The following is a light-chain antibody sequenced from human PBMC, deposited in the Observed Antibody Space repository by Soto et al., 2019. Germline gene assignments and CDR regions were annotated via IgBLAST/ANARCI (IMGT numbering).Light chain of an antibody. CDR2: VAS. J-gene: IGKJ1*01. V-gene: IGKV1-6*01. Sequence: AIQMTQSPSSLSASVGDRVTITCRAIQGIRNDLGWYQQKPGKAPKLLIYVASSLQSVVPSRFSGSGSGTDFTLTISSLQPEDFAIYYCLQDYNYPSTFGQGTKVEIK. CDR3: LQDYNYPST. CDR1: QGIRND.